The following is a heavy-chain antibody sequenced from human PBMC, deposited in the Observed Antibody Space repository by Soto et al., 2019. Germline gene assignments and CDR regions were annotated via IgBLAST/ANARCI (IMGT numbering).Heavy chain of an antibody. V-gene: IGHV3-23*01. D-gene: IGHD1-26*01. CDR2: ISTSGGST. Sequence: EVQLLESGGGLVQPGGSLRLSCAASGFTFSSYAMSWVRQAPGKGLERVSTISTSGGSTFYADSVKGRFTISRDNSKNTLYLQMNSLRAEDTAVYYCAKREPYYFDYWGQGTLVTVSS. CDR3: AKREPYYFDY. CDR1: GFTFSSYA. J-gene: IGHJ4*02.